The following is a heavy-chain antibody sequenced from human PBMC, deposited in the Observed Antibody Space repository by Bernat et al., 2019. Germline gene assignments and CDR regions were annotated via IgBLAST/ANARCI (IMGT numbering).Heavy chain of an antibody. CDR2: FDPEDGET. V-gene: IGHV1-24*01. CDR1: GYTLTELS. Sequence: QVQLVQSGAEVKKPGASVKVSCKVSGYTLTELSMHWVRQAPGKGLEWMGGFDPEDGETIYAQKFQGRATMTEDTSTDTAYMELSSLRSEDTAVYYCAVGAPREITIFGVVHRRVDAFDIWGQGTMVTVSS. D-gene: IGHD3-3*01. J-gene: IGHJ3*02. CDR3: AVGAPREITIFGVVHRRVDAFDI.